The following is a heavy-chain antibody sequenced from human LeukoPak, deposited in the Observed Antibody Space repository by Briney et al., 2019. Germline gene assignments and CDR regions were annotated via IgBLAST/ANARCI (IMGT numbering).Heavy chain of an antibody. Sequence: GGSLRLSCAASGFTFSSYAMSWVRQAPGKGLEWVSGVTGTGDPGSGGSRNYADSVKGRFTISRDDSKNTLYLQMSSLTVEDTAIYYCVKDLEDCIRTSCREPPYYFDYWGQGTLVTVSS. J-gene: IGHJ4*02. CDR2: VTGTGDPGSGGSR. V-gene: IGHV3-23*01. D-gene: IGHD2-2*01. CDR3: VKDLEDCIRTSCREPPYYFDY. CDR1: GFTFSSYA.